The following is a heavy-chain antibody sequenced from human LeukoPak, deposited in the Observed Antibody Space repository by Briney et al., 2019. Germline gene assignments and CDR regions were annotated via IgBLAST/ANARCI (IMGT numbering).Heavy chain of an antibody. CDR2: VNPSGGST. J-gene: IGHJ4*02. CDR1: GYTLTTYY. Sequence: GASVKVSCKASGYTLTTYYLHWVRQAPGQGLEWVGIVNPSGGSTNYAQKFQGRVTMTRDTSTSTVYMELSSLRSEDTAIYYCARVARGQLVQFDYWGQGTLVTVSS. CDR3: ARVARGQLVQFDY. V-gene: IGHV1-46*01. D-gene: IGHD6-6*01.